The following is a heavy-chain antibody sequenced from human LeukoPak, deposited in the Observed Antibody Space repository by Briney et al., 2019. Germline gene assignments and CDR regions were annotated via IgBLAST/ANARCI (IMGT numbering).Heavy chain of an antibody. CDR1: GGTFSSYA. J-gene: IGHJ4*02. CDR3: ARAGEVRTIFGVSWVY. Sequence: SVKVSCXASGGTFSSYAISWVRQAPGQGLEWMGGIIPIFGTANYAQKFQGRVTITADESTSTAYMELSSLRSEDTAVYYCARAGEVRTIFGVSWVYWGRGTLVTVSS. CDR2: IIPIFGTA. V-gene: IGHV1-69*13. D-gene: IGHD3-3*01.